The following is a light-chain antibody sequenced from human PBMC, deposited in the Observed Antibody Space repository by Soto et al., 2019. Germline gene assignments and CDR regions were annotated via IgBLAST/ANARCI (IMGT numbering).Light chain of an antibody. CDR2: AAS. Sequence: PGEIAALSCRASQSVSSKFLAWYQQKPGQAPRLLIYAASNRATGIPARFSGSGSGTDFTLTISSLEPEDFAVYYCQQRADWPATFGPGTKVDI. CDR3: QQRADWPAT. J-gene: IGKJ3*01. CDR1: QSVSSKF. V-gene: IGKV3-11*01.